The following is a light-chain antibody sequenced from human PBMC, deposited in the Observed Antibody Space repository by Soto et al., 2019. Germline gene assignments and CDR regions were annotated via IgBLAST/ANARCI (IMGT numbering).Light chain of an antibody. CDR3: QQSNSAPPWT. V-gene: IGKV1-39*01. CDR1: QSISTY. J-gene: IGKJ1*01. Sequence: DIQMTQSPSSLSASVGDRVTISCRASQSISTYLNWYQQKPGKAPRLLIYAASSVQNGVSPRFSGSGSGTDFTLTISSLRPEDIATYFCQQSNSAPPWTFGQGTKVEIK. CDR2: AAS.